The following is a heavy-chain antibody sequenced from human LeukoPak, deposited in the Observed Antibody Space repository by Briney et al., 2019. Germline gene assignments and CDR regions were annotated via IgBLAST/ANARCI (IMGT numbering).Heavy chain of an antibody. CDR1: GFTFSSYA. CDR3: ARVQYYYGSGSYGAFDI. D-gene: IGHD3-10*01. Sequence: GGSLRLSCGASGFTFSSYAMSWVRQAPGKGPEWLSMISDSGGTTKYADSVKGRFTISRDNSKNTLFLQMNSLRAEDTAVYYCARVQYYYGSGSYGAFDIWGQGTMVTVSS. J-gene: IGHJ3*02. CDR2: ISDSGGTT. V-gene: IGHV3-23*01.